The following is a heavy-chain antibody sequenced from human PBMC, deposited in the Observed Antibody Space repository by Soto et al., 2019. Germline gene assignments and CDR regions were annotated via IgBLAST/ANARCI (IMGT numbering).Heavy chain of an antibody. CDR1: GYTFTSYA. CDR3: ARAYYYDSSGTPLVYYYYGMDV. Sequence: ASVKVSCKASGYTFTSYAMHWVRQAPGQRLEWMGWINAGNGNTKYSQKFQGRVTITRDTSASTAYMELSSLRSEDTAVYYCARAYYYDSSGTPLVYYYYGMDVWGQGTTVTVSS. V-gene: IGHV1-3*01. D-gene: IGHD3-22*01. CDR2: INAGNGNT. J-gene: IGHJ6*02.